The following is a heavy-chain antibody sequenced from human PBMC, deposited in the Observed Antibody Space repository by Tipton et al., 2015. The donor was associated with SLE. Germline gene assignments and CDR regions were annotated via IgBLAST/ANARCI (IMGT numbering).Heavy chain of an antibody. J-gene: IGHJ3*02. V-gene: IGHV4-39*01. D-gene: IGHD5-12*01. CDR2: IYYSGST. CDR3: ASPYQPRVWLRLGDAFDI. CDR1: GGSISSSSYY. Sequence: TLSLTCTVSGGSISSSSYYWGWIRQPPGKGLEWIGRIYYSGSTYYNPSLKSRVTISVDTSKNQFSLKLSSVTAADTAVYYCASPYQPRVWLRLGDAFDIWGQGTMVTVSS.